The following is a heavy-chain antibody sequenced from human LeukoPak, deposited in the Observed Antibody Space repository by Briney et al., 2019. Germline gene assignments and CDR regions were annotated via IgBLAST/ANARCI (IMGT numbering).Heavy chain of an antibody. CDR3: AREGLGELTLDY. CDR2: ISTYNGDT. Sequence: ASVKVSCKASGYTFTSYGISWVRQAPGQGLEWMGWISTYNGDTNYAQKLQGRVTMTTDASTNTAYMELRSLRSDDTAVYYCAREGLGELTLDYWGQGTLVTVSS. CDR1: GYTFTSYG. V-gene: IGHV1-18*01. J-gene: IGHJ4*02. D-gene: IGHD3-16*01.